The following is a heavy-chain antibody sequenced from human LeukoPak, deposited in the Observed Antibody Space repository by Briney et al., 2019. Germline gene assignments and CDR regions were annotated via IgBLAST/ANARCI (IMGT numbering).Heavy chain of an antibody. D-gene: IGHD3-10*01. J-gene: IGHJ4*02. CDR1: GFTFDDYA. Sequence: GGSLRLSCAASGFTFDDYAMHWVRQAPGKGLEWVSGISWNSGSIGYADSVKGRFTISRDNAKNSLYLQMNSLRAEDTALYYCAKDKVFGGELDYWGQGTLVTVSS. CDR2: ISWNSGSI. CDR3: AKDKVFGGELDY. V-gene: IGHV3-9*01.